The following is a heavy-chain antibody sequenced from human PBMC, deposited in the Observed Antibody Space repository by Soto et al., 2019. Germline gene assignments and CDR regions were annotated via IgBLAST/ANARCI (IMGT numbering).Heavy chain of an antibody. CDR2: IYYSGST. CDR1: GGSISSYY. CDR3: ASLPIFGVVNFDY. V-gene: IGHV4-59*01. Sequence: SETLSLTCTVSGGSISSYYWSWIRQPPGKGLEWIGYIYYSGSTNYNPSLKSRVTISVDTSKNQFSLKLSSVTAADTAVYYCASLPIFGVVNFDYWGQGTLVTVSS. D-gene: IGHD3-3*01. J-gene: IGHJ4*02.